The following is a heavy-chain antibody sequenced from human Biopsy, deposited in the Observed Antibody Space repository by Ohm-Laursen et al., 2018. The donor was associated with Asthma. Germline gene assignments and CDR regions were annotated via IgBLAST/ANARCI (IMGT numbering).Heavy chain of an antibody. V-gene: IGHV3-30*01. CDR1: GFSFSNFA. J-gene: IGHJ3*02. Sequence: SLRLSCAAFGFSFSNFATHCVRQSPGKGLERVGVISKDASTQDYAGSVKGRFTMARDNSKNTLDLQMNSLREEDTAVYYCVRDGTDDAFDIWGQGTVVSVSS. D-gene: IGHD1-1*01. CDR2: ISKDASTQ. CDR3: VRDGTDDAFDI.